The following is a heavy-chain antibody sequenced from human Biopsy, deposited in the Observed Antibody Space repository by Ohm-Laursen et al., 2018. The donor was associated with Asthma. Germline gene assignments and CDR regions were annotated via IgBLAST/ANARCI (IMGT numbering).Heavy chain of an antibody. CDR1: GDSISNGGSY. CDR2: MYYCGTT. D-gene: IGHD3-22*01. V-gene: IGHV4-31*03. Sequence: SDTLSLTCTVSGDSISNGGSYWSWIRQHPGKGLEWIGYMYYCGTTYYNPSLNSRVAILVDTSKNQFSLKVNSVTAADTAVYYCARGVEYDYDSSGYYFDYWGQGTLVTVSS. J-gene: IGHJ4*02. CDR3: ARGVEYDYDSSGYYFDY.